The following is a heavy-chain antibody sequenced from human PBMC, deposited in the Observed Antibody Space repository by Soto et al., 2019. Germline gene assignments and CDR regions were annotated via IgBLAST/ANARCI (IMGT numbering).Heavy chain of an antibody. J-gene: IGHJ6*02. Sequence: GGPRVLSGSPYGFSCVCSALQWAREASGKGLEWLGRIGSRGETYATTYAASVKGRFTISRDDSKKTAYLQMNSLESEDTAVYYCAKGITMVRGLYYGMDVWGQGT. CDR3: AKGITMVRGLYYGMDV. D-gene: IGHD3-10*01. CDR2: IGSRGETYAT. V-gene: IGHV3-73*01. CDR1: GFSCVCSA.